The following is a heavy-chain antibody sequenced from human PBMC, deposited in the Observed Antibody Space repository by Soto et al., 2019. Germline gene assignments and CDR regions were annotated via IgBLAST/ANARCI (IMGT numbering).Heavy chain of an antibody. V-gene: IGHV4-31*01. CDR3: ARDGGYCRGGSCYS. J-gene: IGHJ4*02. D-gene: IGHD2-15*01. Sequence: QVQLQESGPGLVKPSQTLSLTCSVSGGYISSGGYYWSWIRQHPGKGLEWIGDIYYSGSTYYNPSLKSAVTTSVATTKTRSSPKLSSVTAADTAVYYCARDGGYCRGGSCYSWGQGTLVTVSS. CDR2: IYYSGST. CDR1: GGYISSGGYY.